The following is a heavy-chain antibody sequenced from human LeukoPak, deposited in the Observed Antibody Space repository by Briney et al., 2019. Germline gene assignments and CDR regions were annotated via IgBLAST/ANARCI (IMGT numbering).Heavy chain of an antibody. CDR3: ARASTIFGVVTHVADTYYFDY. D-gene: IGHD3-3*01. J-gene: IGHJ4*02. CDR1: GYTFTSYT. CDR2: INAGNGNT. Sequence: GASVKVSCKASGYTFTSYTIHLVRQAPGQRLEWMGWINAGNGNTKYSQNFQGRVTITRDTSASTAYMELTSLRSEDTAVYYCARASTIFGVVTHVADTYYFDYWGQGTLVTVSS. V-gene: IGHV1-3*01.